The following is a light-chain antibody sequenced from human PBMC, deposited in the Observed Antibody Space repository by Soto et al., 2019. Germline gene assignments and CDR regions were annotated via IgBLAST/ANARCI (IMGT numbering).Light chain of an antibody. CDR1: QIIITNY. Sequence: EIVLTQSPGTLSFSPGERATLSCRASQIIITNYLAWYRQKLGQAPRLLIYAASSRATGIPDRLSGSGSGTDFTLTISRLEPEDFAVYYCQQYGSSPISFGQGTRLEIK. V-gene: IGKV3-20*01. CDR2: AAS. CDR3: QQYGSSPIS. J-gene: IGKJ5*01.